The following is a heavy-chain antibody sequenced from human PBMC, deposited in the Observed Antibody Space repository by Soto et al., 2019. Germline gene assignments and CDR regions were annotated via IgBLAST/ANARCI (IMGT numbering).Heavy chain of an antibody. V-gene: IGHV4-59*01. CDR3: ARGVTMVRGVIHTPYFDY. D-gene: IGHD3-10*01. J-gene: IGHJ4*02. CDR2: IYYSGST. Sequence: SETLSLTCTVSGGSISSYYWSWIRQSPGKGLEWIGYIYYSGSTNYNPSLKSRVTISVDTSKNQFSLKLSSVTAADTAVYYCARGVTMVRGVIHTPYFDYWGQGTLVTVSS. CDR1: GGSISSYY.